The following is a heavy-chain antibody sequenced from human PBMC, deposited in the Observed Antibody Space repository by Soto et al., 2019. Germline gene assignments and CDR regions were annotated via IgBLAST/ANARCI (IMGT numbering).Heavy chain of an antibody. Sequence: GGSLRLSCAASGFTFSSYAMSWVRQAPGKGLEWVSAISGSGGSTYYADSVKGRFTISRDNSKNTLYLQMNSLRAEDTAVYYCAKLETHDYGDYLYAFDIWGQGTMVTVSS. CDR2: ISGSGGST. CDR1: GFTFSSYA. V-gene: IGHV3-23*01. D-gene: IGHD4-17*01. J-gene: IGHJ3*02. CDR3: AKLETHDYGDYLYAFDI.